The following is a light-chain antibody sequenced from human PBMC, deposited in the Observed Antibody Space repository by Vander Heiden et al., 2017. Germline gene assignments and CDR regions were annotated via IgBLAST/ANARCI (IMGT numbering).Light chain of an antibody. J-gene: IGKJ3*01. Sequence: VVLTQSPVTLSLSPGGRATLSCTASQSLTSGYLAWYQQKPGQAPRLVISGASSRATGIPDRFYGSGSGTDFTLTISRLEPEDSAVYYCQHYGGSPLFTFGPGTKVDIK. CDR3: QHYGGSPLFT. CDR1: QSLTSGY. V-gene: IGKV3-20*01. CDR2: GAS.